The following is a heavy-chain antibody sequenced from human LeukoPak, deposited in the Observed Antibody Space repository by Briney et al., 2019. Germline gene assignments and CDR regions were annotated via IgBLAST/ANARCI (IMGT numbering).Heavy chain of an antibody. V-gene: IGHV3-23*01. J-gene: IGHJ4*02. CDR1: GFTFSSYA. Sequence: GGSLRLSCAASGFTFSSYAMSWVRQAPGKGLEWVSAISGSGGSTYYADSVKGRFTISRDNSKNTLYLQMNSLRAEDTAVYYCAKAVHSGSYSPLFDHWGQGTLVTVSS. CDR3: AKAVHSGSYSPLFDH. D-gene: IGHD1-26*01. CDR2: ISGSGGST.